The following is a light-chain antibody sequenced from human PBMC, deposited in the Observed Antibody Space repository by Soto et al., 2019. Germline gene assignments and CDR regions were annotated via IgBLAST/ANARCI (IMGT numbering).Light chain of an antibody. CDR1: QSVSSN. J-gene: IGKJ4*01. CDR2: GAS. V-gene: IGKV3D-15*01. CDR3: QQYNNWPLT. Sequence: EIVMTQSPATLSVSPGESATLSCRASQSVSSNLAWYQQKPGQAPRLVIYGASTRATGIPTRFSGSGSGTEFTHTISSLQSEDFAVYYCQQYNNWPLTFGGGTKVEIK.